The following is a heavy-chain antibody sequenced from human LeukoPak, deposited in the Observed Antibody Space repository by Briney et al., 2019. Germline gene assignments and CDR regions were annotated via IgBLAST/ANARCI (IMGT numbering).Heavy chain of an antibody. J-gene: IGHJ4*02. V-gene: IGHV3-NL1*01. D-gene: IGHD3-10*01. Sequence: GGSLRLSCAASGFTFSSYGMHWVRQAPGKGLGWVSGVTGSGTSTYYADSVRGRFTISRDNSKNTLYLQMNSLRAEDTAVYYCARGGVRGVIIIHFDYWGQGTLVTVSS. CDR1: GFTFSSYG. CDR2: VTGSGTST. CDR3: ARGGVRGVIIIHFDY.